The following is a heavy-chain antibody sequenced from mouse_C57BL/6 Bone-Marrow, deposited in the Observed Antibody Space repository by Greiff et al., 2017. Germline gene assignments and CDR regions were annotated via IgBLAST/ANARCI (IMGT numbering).Heavy chain of an antibody. CDR1: GYTFTSYD. Sequence: QVQLQQSGAELVRPGASVTLSCKASGYTFTSYDINWVKQRPGQGLEWIGWIYPRDGSTKYNEKFKGKATLTVDTSSSTAYMELHSLTSEDSAVYFCARKRAIYYFYFDYGGQGTTLTVSS. D-gene: IGHD1-1*01. CDR3: ARKRAIYYFYFDY. J-gene: IGHJ2*01. CDR2: IYPRDGST. V-gene: IGHV1-85*01.